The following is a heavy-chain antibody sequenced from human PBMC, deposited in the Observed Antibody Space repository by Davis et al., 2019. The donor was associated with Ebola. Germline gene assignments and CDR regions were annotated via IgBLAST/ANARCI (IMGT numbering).Heavy chain of an antibody. V-gene: IGHV3-21*04. CDR1: VITFSSYA. CDR2: ISSSGSTI. Sequence: GGSLRLSCTDSVITFSSYAMTWVRQAPGKGLEWVSAISSSGSTIYYADSVKGRFTISRDNAKNSLYLQMNSLRAEDTAVYYCASEYGDYDYYGMDVWGQGTTVTVSS. CDR3: ASEYGDYDYYGMDV. J-gene: IGHJ6*02. D-gene: IGHD4-17*01.